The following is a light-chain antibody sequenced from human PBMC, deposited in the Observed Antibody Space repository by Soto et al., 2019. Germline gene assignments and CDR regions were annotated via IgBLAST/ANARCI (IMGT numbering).Light chain of an antibody. CDR1: SSDVGGYNY. V-gene: IGLV2-11*01. J-gene: IGLJ1*01. Sequence: QSALTQPRSVSGSPGQSVTLSCTGTSSDVGGYNYVTWYQQYPGKAPKVMIYDVKTRPSGVPDRFSGSKSGNTASLTISGLEAEDEADYYCCSYAGDDTVVFGTGTKLTVL. CDR3: CSYAGDDTVV. CDR2: DVK.